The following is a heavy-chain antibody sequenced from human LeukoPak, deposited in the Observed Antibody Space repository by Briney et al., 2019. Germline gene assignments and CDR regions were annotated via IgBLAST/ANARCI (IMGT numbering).Heavy chain of an antibody. V-gene: IGHV3-66*02. CDR1: GFTVSNNY. J-gene: IGHJ4*02. CDR2: IYSGDNT. CDR3: AGRRVLDASFDY. Sequence: GGSLRLSCAASGFTVSNNYMSWVRQAPGKGLEWVSVIYSGDNTYYVESVKGRFTISRDNSKNTLFPQMNRLRAEDTAVYYCAGRRVLDASFDYWGQGTLVTVSS. D-gene: IGHD3-16*01.